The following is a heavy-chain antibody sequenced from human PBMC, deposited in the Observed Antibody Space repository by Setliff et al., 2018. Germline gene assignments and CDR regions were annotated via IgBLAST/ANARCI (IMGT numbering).Heavy chain of an antibody. Sequence: SETMSLTCTVSGGSISSHYWSWIRQPPGKGLEWIGEIYHSGSTNYNPSLKSRVTISVDTSKNQFSLKLSSVIAAGTAVYYCARGRGLWAYWGQGTLVTVS. J-gene: IGHJ4*02. D-gene: IGHD1-26*01. CDR2: IYHSGST. CDR1: GGSISSHY. CDR3: ARGRGLWAY. V-gene: IGHV4-59*11.